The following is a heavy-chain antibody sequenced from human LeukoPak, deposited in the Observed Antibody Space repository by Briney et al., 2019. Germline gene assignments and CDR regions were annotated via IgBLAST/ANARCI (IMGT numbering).Heavy chain of an antibody. D-gene: IGHD2-2*01. CDR2: IIPIFGTA. J-gene: IGHJ5*02. V-gene: IGHV1-69*06. CDR1: GGTFSSYA. CDR3: ARDVCSSTSCWFDP. Sequence: XAXGGTFSSYAISWVRQAPGQGLEWMGGIIPIFGTANYAQKFQGRVTITADKSTSTAYMELSSLRSEDTAVYYCARDVCSSTSCWFDPWGQGTLVTVSS.